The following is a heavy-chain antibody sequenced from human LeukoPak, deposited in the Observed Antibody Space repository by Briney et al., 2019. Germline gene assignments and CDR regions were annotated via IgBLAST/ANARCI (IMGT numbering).Heavy chain of an antibody. J-gene: IGHJ4*02. CDR3: ARGASSGWYREPNFDY. CDR1: GYTFTSYD. D-gene: IGHD6-19*01. Sequence: ASVKVSCKASGYTFTSYDINWVRQATGQGLEWMGWMNPNSGNTGYAQKFQGRVTMTRNTSMSTAYMELSSLRSEDTAVYYCARGASSGWYREPNFDYWGQGTLVTVSS. CDR2: MNPNSGNT. V-gene: IGHV1-8*01.